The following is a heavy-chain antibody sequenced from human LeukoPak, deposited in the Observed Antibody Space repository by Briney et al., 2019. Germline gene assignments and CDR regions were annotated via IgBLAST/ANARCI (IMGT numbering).Heavy chain of an antibody. V-gene: IGHV1-2*04. J-gene: IGHJ3*02. CDR1: GYTFTGYY. D-gene: IGHD3-16*02. CDR3: ARASGPAGNYDYVWGSYRYNDDAFDI. Sequence: ASVKVSCKASGYTFTGYYMHWVRQAPGQGLEWMGWINPNSGGTNYAQKFQGWVTMTRDTSISTAYMELSRLRSDDTAVYYCARASGPAGNYDYVWGSYRYNDDAFDIWGQGTMATVSS. CDR2: INPNSGGT.